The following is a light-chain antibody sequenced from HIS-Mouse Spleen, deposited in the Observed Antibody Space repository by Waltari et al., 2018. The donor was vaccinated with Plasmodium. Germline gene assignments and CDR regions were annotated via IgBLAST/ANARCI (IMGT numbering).Light chain of an antibody. J-gene: IGLJ3*02. CDR1: ALPTNF. V-gene: IGLV3-10*01. Sequence: SYELTQPPSVAVSPGQTARNNCSGDALPTNFAYWYQQKSGQAPGLVIYEDSKRPPGIPERFSGSSSGTMATLTISGAQVEDEADYYCYSTDSSGNHRVFGGGTKLTVL. CDR3: YSTDSSGNHRV. CDR2: EDS.